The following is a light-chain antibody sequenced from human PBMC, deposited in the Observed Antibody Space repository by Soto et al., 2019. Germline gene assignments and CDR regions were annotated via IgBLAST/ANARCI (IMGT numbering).Light chain of an antibody. CDR2: GAS. J-gene: IGKJ1*01. CDR1: QSISTY. V-gene: IGKV1-39*01. Sequence: DIQMTQSPSSLSASVGDRVTITCRASQSISTYLNWYQQKPGKAPNLLIYGASSLQSGVPSRFSGSGSGTDFTLTISSLQPEDFATYYCQQSYRTPWTFGQGTKVEIK. CDR3: QQSYRTPWT.